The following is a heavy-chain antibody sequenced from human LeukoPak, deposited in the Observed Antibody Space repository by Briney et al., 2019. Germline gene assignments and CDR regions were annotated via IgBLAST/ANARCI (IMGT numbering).Heavy chain of an antibody. CDR2: ISGSGGST. CDR1: GFTFSSYA. CDR3: ARDLSRYYYGMDV. J-gene: IGHJ6*02. V-gene: IGHV3-23*01. Sequence: GASLRLSCAASGFTFSSYAMSWVRQAPGKGLEWVSAISGSGGSTYYADSAKGRFTISRDNSKNTLYLQMNSLRAEDTAVYYCARDLSRYYYGMDVWGQGTTVTVSS.